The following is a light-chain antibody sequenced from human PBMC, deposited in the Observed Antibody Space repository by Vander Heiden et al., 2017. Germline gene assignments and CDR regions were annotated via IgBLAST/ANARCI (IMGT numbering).Light chain of an antibody. V-gene: IGLV3-21*02. CDR3: QVWDSSSDHVV. CDR2: DDG. J-gene: IGLJ2*01. CDR1: DIESKT. Sequence: SYVLTQPPSVSVVPGQTARITCGGNDIESKTVHWYQQKPGQAPVLVLYDDGDRPSGIPERFSGSNSVNTATLTISRVEAGDEADYYCQVWDSSSDHVVFGGGTKLTVL.